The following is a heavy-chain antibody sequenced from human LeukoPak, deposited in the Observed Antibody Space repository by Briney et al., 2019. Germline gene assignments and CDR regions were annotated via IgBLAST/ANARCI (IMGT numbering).Heavy chain of an antibody. CDR2: INRDGTVT. V-gene: IGHV3-48*01. Sequence: GGSLRLSCAASGFAFSTYSMNWVRQAPGKGLEWLSHINRDGTVTTHADSVKGRFTISRDNAQNSLYLQMNSLRGEDTAVYYCATDLNWAFDYWGQGTLVPVSS. D-gene: IGHD7-27*01. CDR3: ATDLNWAFDY. CDR1: GFAFSTYS. J-gene: IGHJ4*01.